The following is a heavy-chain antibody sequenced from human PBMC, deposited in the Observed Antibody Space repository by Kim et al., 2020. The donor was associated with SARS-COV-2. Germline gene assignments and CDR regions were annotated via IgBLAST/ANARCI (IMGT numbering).Heavy chain of an antibody. D-gene: IGHD3-22*01. J-gene: IGHJ4*01. Sequence: ASVKVSCKASGYVFTKYAVHWLRQAPGQRLEWMGWINTDNDYTTYSEKFHGRVTISRDASARIVYMELSSLRSEDTALYYCARDIFNWDRSGYSAFDHWG. V-gene: IGHV1-3*04. CDR2: INTDNDYT. CDR1: GYVFTKYA. CDR3: ARDIFNWDRSGYSAFDH.